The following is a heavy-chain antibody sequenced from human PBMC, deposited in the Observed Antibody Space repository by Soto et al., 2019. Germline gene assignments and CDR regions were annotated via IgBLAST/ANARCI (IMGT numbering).Heavy chain of an antibody. V-gene: IGHV3-30-3*01. Sequence: QVQLVESGGGVVQPGRSLRLSCVASEFIFSTYAMHWVRQAPGKGLEWVAFISYDGSNKYYADSVKGRFTISRDNSKNTVYVQMNSLRAEDTAVYYCARDPRRGYSYDYYCYYGMDVWGQGITVTVSS. CDR1: EFIFSTYA. D-gene: IGHD5-18*01. CDR3: ARDPRRGYSYDYYCYYGMDV. J-gene: IGHJ6*02. CDR2: ISYDGSNK.